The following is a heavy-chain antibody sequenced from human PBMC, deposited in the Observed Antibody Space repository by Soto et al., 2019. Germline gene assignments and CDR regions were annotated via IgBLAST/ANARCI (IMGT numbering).Heavy chain of an antibody. CDR2: INPILSMS. V-gene: IGHV1-69*02. D-gene: IGHD3-10*01. Sequence: VQLVQSGAEVKKPGSSVRVSCKASGDTFNFYSINWVRQAPGLGLEWMGRINPILSMSNYAQRFQGRVTMTADKSTSTVYMELSSLRSEDTAMYYCASSYGSGYRAFDSWGQGALVTVSS. J-gene: IGHJ4*02. CDR1: GDTFNFYS. CDR3: ASSYGSGYRAFDS.